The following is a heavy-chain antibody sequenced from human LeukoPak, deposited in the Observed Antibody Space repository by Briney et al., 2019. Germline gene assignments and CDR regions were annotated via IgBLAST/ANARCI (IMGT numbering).Heavy chain of an antibody. J-gene: IGHJ5*02. V-gene: IGHV4-39*01. CDR3: ARGEDCSSTSCFWFDP. Sequence: SETLSLTCRVSGGSISGSTDSWGWIRQPPGKGLEWIGGMYYSGTIYYNPSLKSRVTISVDTSKNQFSLKLASVTAADTAVYYCARGEDCSSTSCFWFDPWGQGTLVTVSS. D-gene: IGHD2-2*01. CDR1: GGSISGSTDS. CDR2: MYYSGTI.